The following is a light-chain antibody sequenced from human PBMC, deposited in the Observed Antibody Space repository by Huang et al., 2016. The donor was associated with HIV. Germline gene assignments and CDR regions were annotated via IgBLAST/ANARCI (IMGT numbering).Light chain of an antibody. CDR2: KAS. V-gene: IGKV1-5*03. J-gene: IGKJ1*01. CDR1: QSISRE. CDR3: QQYNSYPWT. Sequence: DIQMTQSPSTRSASVGDRVTITCRASQSISRELAWYQQKPGKDTKLLIYKASSLEREVPSRFSGSGSGTEFALTCSSLQPDEFATDSCQQYNSYPWTFGQGAKVEVK.